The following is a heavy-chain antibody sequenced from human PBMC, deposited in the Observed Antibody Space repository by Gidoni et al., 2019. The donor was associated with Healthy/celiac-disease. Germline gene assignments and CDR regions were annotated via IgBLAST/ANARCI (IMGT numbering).Heavy chain of an antibody. V-gene: IGHV4-34*01. CDR1: GGSFSGYY. D-gene: IGHD6-19*01. CDR2: INHSGST. J-gene: IGHJ6*02. CDR3: ASGPFGGNAPGYSSGWYPIYYYYYYGMDV. Sequence: QVQLQQWGAGLLKPSETLSLTCAVYGGSFSGYYWSWIRQPPGKGLEWIWEINHSGSTNYNPSLKSRVTISVDTSKNQFSLKLSSVTAADTAVYYCASGPFGGNAPGYSSGWYPIYYYYYYGMDVWGQGTTVTVSS.